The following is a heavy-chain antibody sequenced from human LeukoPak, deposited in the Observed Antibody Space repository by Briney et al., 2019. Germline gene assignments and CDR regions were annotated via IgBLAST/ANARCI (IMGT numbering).Heavy chain of an antibody. J-gene: IGHJ4*01. Sequence: ASVKLSFTSSGSTFTDYYINWVRQPPAQGLEWMGWIHPNSGGTNYAQKFQSRVTMTRDTSISTASMELSRLTFDDTAVYYCGRKSASRKSSEFDYWG. CDR1: GSTFTDYY. CDR3: GRKSASRKSSEFDY. CDR2: IHPNSGGT. D-gene: IGHD1-14*01. V-gene: IGHV1-2*02.